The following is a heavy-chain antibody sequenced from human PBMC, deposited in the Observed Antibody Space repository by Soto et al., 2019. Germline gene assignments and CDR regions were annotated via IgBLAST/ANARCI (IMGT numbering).Heavy chain of an antibody. Sequence: ASVKVSCKASGYTFTGYYMHWVRQAPGQGLEWMGWINPNSGGTNYAQKFQGRVTMTRDTSISTAYMELSRLRSDDTAVYYCARDIVVVPAAIRGTYYYYGMDVWGQGTTVTVSS. CDR3: ARDIVVVPAAIRGTYYYYGMDV. V-gene: IGHV1-2*02. D-gene: IGHD2-2*01. J-gene: IGHJ6*02. CDR1: GYTFTGYY. CDR2: INPNSGGT.